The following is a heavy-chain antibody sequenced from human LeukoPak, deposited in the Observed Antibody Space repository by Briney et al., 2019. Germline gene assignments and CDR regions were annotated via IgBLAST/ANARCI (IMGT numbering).Heavy chain of an antibody. J-gene: IGHJ5*02. V-gene: IGHV4-31*03. Sequence: TLSLTCTVSGGSISSGGYYWSWIRQHPGKGLEWIGYIYYSGSTYYNPSLKSRVTISVDTSKNQFSLKLSSVTAADTAVYYCARARWNYAYYNWFDPWGQGTLVTVSS. D-gene: IGHD1-7*01. CDR2: IYYSGST. CDR1: GGSISSGGYY. CDR3: ARARWNYAYYNWFDP.